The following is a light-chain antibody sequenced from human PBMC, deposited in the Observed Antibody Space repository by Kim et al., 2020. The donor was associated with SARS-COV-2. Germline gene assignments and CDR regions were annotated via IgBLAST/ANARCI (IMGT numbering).Light chain of an antibody. J-gene: IGLJ1*01. CDR1: SSNIGSST. Sequence: QTGTIPCSGSSSNIGSSTVNWFQQLPGMAPKLLIYNNYQRPSGVPDRFSGSKSGTSASLAISGLQSGDEADYYCSAWDDSLGGRYVFGTGTKVTVL. V-gene: IGLV1-44*01. CDR3: SAWDDSLGGRYV. CDR2: NNY.